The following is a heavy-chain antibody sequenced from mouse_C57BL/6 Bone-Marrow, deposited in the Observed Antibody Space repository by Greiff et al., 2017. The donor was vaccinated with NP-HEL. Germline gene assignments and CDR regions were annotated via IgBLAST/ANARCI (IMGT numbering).Heavy chain of an antibody. D-gene: IGHD3-1*01. CDR3: TTRAFLYAMGY. CDR2: IDPENGDT. CDR1: GFNIKDDY. Sequence: EVQLQQSGAELVRPGASVKLSCTASGFNIKDDYMHWVKQRPEQGLEWIGWIDPENGDTESASKFQGKATITADTSSNTAYLQLSSLTSEDTAVYYCTTRAFLYAMGYWGQGTSVTVSS. V-gene: IGHV14-4*01. J-gene: IGHJ4*01.